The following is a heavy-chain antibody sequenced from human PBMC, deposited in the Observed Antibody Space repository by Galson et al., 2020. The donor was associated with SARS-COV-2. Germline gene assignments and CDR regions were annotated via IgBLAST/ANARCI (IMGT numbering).Heavy chain of an antibody. CDR3: ARETDYYDSSDIDY. J-gene: IGHJ4*02. CDR1: GFTFSSFP. CDR2: ISYDGSHT. V-gene: IGHV3-30*04. D-gene: IGHD3-22*01. Sequence: GESLKISCAASGFTFSSFPMHWVRQDPGKGLESVAVISYDGSHTYYADSVKGRFTISRDHSKNTLYLQMNSLRAEDTAVYYCARETDYYDSSDIDYWGQGTLVTVSS.